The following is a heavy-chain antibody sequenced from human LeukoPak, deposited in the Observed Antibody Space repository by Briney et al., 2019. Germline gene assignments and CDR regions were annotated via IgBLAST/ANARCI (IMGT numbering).Heavy chain of an antibody. D-gene: IGHD4-17*01. CDR3: ARPYGDLGAFDI. V-gene: IGHV3-21*01. Sequence: GGSLRLSCAASGFTFSSYSMNWVRQAPGKGLEWVSSISSSGSYIYYADSVKGRFTISRDNAKNSLYLQMNSLRAEDTAVYYCARPYGDLGAFDIWGQGTMVTVSS. CDR1: GFTFSSYS. J-gene: IGHJ3*02. CDR2: ISSSGSYI.